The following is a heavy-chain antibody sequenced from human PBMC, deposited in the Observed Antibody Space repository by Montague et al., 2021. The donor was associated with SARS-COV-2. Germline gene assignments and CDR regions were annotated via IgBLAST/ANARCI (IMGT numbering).Heavy chain of an antibody. V-gene: IGHV6-1*01. CDR1: GDSVSRSCDA. CDR2: KDYRSKWYN. D-gene: IGHD1-26*01. Sequence: CAISGDSVSRSCDAWDCLRKSPPKGLEGKGRKDYRSKWYNDYAVSVKSRITINPDTSKNQISLQLNSVTPEDTAVYYCARTSASSDYWGQGTLVTVSS. CDR3: ARTSASSDY. J-gene: IGHJ4*02.